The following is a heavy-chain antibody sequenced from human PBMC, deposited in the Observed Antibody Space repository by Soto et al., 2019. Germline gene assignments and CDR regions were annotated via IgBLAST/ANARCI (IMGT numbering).Heavy chain of an antibody. CDR1: GGSISSSNW. D-gene: IGHD6-19*01. J-gene: IGHJ6*02. Sequence: PSETLSLTCAVSGGSISSSNWWSWVRQPPGKGLEWIGEIYYSGSTYYNPSLKSRVTISVDTSKNQFSLKLSSVTAADTAVYYCARHVGSGWGYYYYGMDVWGQGTTVTVSS. CDR3: ARHVGSGWGYYYYGMDV. V-gene: IGHV4-4*02. CDR2: IYYSGST.